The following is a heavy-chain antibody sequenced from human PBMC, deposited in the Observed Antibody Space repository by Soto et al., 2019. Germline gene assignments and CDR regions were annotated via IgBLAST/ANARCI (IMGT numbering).Heavy chain of an antibody. CDR1: GFTFSSYG. CDR3: AKVFRRGYSYGADYYYYGMDV. V-gene: IGHV3-30*18. CDR2: ISYDGSNK. J-gene: IGHJ6*02. Sequence: PGGSLRLSCAASGFTFSSYGMHWVRQAPGKGLEWVAVISYDGSNKYYADSVKGRFTISRDNSKNTLYLQMNSLRAEDTAVYYCAKVFRRGYSYGADYYYYGMDVWGQGTTVTVSS. D-gene: IGHD5-18*01.